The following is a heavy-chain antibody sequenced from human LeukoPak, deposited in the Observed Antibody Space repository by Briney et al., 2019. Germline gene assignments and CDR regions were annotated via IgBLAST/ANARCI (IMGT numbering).Heavy chain of an antibody. CDR1: GFTFSSYA. Sequence: GGSLRLSCAASGFTFSSYAMTWVRLAPGRGLEWVSTITGGATSTYYADSVRGRFATSRDNSKDTLYVQMNSLRAEDTAIYYCARADNGAFDYWGQGTVVTVSS. J-gene: IGHJ4*02. V-gene: IGHV3-23*01. D-gene: IGHD1-26*01. CDR3: ARADNGAFDY. CDR2: ITGGATST.